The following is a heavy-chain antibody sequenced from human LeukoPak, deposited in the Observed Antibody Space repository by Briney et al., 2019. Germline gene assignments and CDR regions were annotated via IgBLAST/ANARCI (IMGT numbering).Heavy chain of an antibody. CDR2: ISPLLGAS. CDR1: GGTFSDHI. D-gene: IGHD3-9*01. Sequence: GASVKVSCKASGGTFSDHIIFWVRQAPGQWLEWMGGISPLLGASNHIQKFQDRVTITADESASTAYMELSNLTSADFFFKQKTAYEILTGFEYWGQGILVTVSS. V-gene: IGHV1-69*13. CDR3: TAYEILTGFEY. J-gene: IGHJ4*02.